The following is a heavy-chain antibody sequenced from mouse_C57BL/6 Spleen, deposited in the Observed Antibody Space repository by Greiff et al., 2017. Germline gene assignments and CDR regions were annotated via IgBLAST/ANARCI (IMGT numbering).Heavy chain of an antibody. V-gene: IGHV14-3*01. CDR3: AELDYAMDY. J-gene: IGHJ4*01. Sequence: VQLKQSVAELVRPGASVKLSCTASGFNIKNPYMHWVKQRPEQGLEWIGMIDPANGNTKYAPKFQGKATLTADTSSNTAYLQRSSLTSEDTAIYYCAELDYAMDYWGQGTSVTGSS. D-gene: IGHD3-1*01. CDR2: IDPANGNT. CDR1: GFNIKNPY.